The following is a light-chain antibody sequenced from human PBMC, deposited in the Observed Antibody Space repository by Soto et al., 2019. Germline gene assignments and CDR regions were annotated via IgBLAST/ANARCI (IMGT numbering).Light chain of an antibody. CDR2: AAS. Sequence: DIQMTQSPSSLSASVGDRVTITCRASQGISNYLAWYQQKPGKVPKLLIYAASTLQSGVPSRFRGSGSGTDFTLTISILQPEDVATYYCQKYNCGVFTFGPRTKVDIK. CDR1: QGISNY. CDR3: QKYNCGVFT. V-gene: IGKV1-27*01. J-gene: IGKJ3*01.